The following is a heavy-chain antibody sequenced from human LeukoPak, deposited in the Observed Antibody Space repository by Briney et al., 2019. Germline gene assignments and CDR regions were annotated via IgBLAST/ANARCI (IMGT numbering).Heavy chain of an antibody. Sequence: GGSLRLSCAASGFTFSSYAMSWVRQAPGKGLEWVSAISGSGGSTYYADSVKGRFTISRDNSKNTLYLQMNSLRAEDTAVYYCARGGEDYGDPLDYWGQGTLVTVSS. J-gene: IGHJ4*02. CDR3: ARGGEDYGDPLDY. V-gene: IGHV3-23*01. CDR1: GFTFSSYA. CDR2: ISGSGGST. D-gene: IGHD4-17*01.